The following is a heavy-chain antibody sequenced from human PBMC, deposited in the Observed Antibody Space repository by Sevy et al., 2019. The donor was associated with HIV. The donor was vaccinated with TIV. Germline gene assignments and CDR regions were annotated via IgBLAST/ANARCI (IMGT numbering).Heavy chain of an antibody. CDR2: IYHSGST. Sequence: SETLSLTCAVSGGSISSGGYSWSWIRQPPGKGLEWIGYIYHSGSTYYNPSLKSRVTISVDRSKNQFSLKLSSVTAADTAMYYCARGRGSSLLYYFDYWGQGTLVTVSS. V-gene: IGHV4-30-2*01. CDR3: ARGRGSSLLYYFDY. J-gene: IGHJ4*02. D-gene: IGHD6-6*01. CDR1: GGSISSGGYS.